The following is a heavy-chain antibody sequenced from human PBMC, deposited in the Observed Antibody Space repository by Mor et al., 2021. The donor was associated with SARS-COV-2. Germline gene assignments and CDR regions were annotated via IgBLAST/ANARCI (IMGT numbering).Heavy chain of an antibody. CDR2: ILYGA. CDR3: ARVGYTFGYYPAHFDY. D-gene: IGHD3-22*01. Sequence: ILYGANYAQKFQARVTITADESTSTTYMELSSLRSEDTAVYYCARVGYTFGYYPAHFDYWGQGTLVTVSS. V-gene: IGHV1-69*01. J-gene: IGHJ4*02.